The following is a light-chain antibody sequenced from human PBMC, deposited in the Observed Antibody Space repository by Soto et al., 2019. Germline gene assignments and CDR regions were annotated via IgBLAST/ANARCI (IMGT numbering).Light chain of an antibody. V-gene: IGKV3-15*01. CDR1: QSVSSN. CDR3: QQYNNWPRT. Sequence: ETMMTQSPDTLSVSPGERATLSCRASQSVSSNLAWYQQKPGQAPRLLIYGASTRATGIPARFSGSGSGTEFTLTISSLQSEDFAVYYCQQYNNWPRTFGQGTKVDIK. CDR2: GAS. J-gene: IGKJ1*01.